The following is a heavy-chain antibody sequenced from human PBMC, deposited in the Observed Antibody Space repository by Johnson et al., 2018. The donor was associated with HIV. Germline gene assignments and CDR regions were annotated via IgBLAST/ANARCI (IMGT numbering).Heavy chain of an antibody. CDR2: ISYDGSNK. D-gene: IGHD1-14*01. Sequence: QVQLVESGGVVVQPGGSLRLSCAASGFTFDDYTMHWVRQAPGKGLEWVAVISYDGSNKYYADSVKGRLTIPRDNTKNTLYLQMNSLRAEDTAVYYCTTVAAFGAFDIWGQGTMVTVSS. CDR1: GFTFDDYT. J-gene: IGHJ3*02. CDR3: TTVAAFGAFDI. V-gene: IGHV3-30*04.